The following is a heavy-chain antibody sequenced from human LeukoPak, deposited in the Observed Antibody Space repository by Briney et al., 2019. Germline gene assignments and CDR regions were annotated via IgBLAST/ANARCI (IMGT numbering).Heavy chain of an antibody. CDR3: ARSVAGTLLDY. CDR1: GGSISSYY. Sequence: SETLSLTCTVSGGSISSYYWSWIRQPPGKGLEWIGYIYYSGSTNYNPFLKSRVTISVDTSKNQFSLKLSSVTAADTAVYYCARSVAGTLLDYWGQGTLVTVSS. D-gene: IGHD6-19*01. V-gene: IGHV4-59*01. CDR2: IYYSGST. J-gene: IGHJ4*02.